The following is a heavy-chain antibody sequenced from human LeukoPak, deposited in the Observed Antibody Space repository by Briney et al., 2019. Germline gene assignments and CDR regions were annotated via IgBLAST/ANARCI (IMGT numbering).Heavy chain of an antibody. CDR1: KFNFNSYG. Sequence: GGSLRLSCTTSKFNFNSYGMTWVRQAPGKGLEWVANIKQDGSEKYYVDSVKGRFTISRDNAKNSLYLQMNSLRAEDTAVYYCARDPAYYYDSSGYYRAFDIWGQGTMVTVSS. CDR3: ARDPAYYYDSSGYYRAFDI. J-gene: IGHJ3*02. V-gene: IGHV3-7*01. D-gene: IGHD3-22*01. CDR2: IKQDGSEK.